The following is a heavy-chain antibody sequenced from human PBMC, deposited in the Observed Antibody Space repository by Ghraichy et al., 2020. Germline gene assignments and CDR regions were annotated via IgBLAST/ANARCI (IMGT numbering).Heavy chain of an antibody. D-gene: IGHD2-2*01. CDR1: GGTFSSYA. J-gene: IGHJ6*02. CDR3: ATPSPSTRSTYYYYGMDV. Sequence: SVKVSCKASGGTFSSYAISWVRQAPGQGLEWMGGIIPIFGTANYAQKFQGRVTITADESTSTAYMELSSLRSEDTAGYYCATPSPSTRSTYYYYGMDVSGQGTTLTVSS. V-gene: IGHV1-69*13. CDR2: IIPIFGTA.